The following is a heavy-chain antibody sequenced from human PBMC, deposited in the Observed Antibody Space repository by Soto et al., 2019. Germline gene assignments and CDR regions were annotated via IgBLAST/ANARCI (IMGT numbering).Heavy chain of an antibody. CDR1: GYSFTSYW. CDR3: ASRRDGYPNWAFDI. J-gene: IGHJ3*02. Sequence: PGESLKISCKGSGYSFTSYWISWVRQMPGKGLEWMARIDPSDSYTNYSPSFQGHVTISADKSLNTAYLQWSSLKASDTAMYYCASRRDGYPNWAFDIWGQGTMVTVSS. CDR2: IDPSDSYT. V-gene: IGHV5-10-1*01. D-gene: IGHD5-12*01.